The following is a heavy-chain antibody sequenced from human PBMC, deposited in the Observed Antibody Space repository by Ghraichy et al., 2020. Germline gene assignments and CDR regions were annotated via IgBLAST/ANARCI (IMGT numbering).Heavy chain of an antibody. J-gene: IGHJ4*02. V-gene: IGHV3-30*18. CDR2: LSYDGNYK. CDR3: TKPLPGTHPQALDS. Sequence: GGSLRLSCAASGFTFKNYGMHWVRQAPGKGLEWVAYLSYDGNYKYYADPVKGRVTISRDNSNLYLQMNSLRTEDTAVYYCTKPLPGTHPQALDSWGQGTLVTVPS. CDR1: GFTFKNYG.